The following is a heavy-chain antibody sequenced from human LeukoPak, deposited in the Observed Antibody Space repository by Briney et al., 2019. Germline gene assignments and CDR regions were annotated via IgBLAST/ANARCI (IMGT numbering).Heavy chain of an antibody. CDR2: IYYSGST. Sequence: SETLSLTCAVYGGSFSGYYWSWIRQPPGKGLEWIGSIYYSGSTYYNPSLKSRITISVDTSKNQFSLKLSSVTAADTAVYYCARDQPYIDVWGKGTTVTVSS. CDR1: GGSFSGYY. V-gene: IGHV4-34*01. J-gene: IGHJ6*03. CDR3: ARDQPYIDV.